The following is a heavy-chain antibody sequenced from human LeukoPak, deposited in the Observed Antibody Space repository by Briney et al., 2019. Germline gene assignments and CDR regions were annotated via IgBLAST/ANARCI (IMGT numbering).Heavy chain of an antibody. CDR2: IYYSGST. Sequence: SETLSLTCTVSGGSISSSSYYWGWIRQPPGKGLEWIGSIYYSGSTYYNPSLKSRVTISVDTSKNQFSLKLSSVTAADTAVYYCARQGLWFGELSAFDYWGQGTLVTVSS. CDR3: ARQGLWFGELSAFDY. CDR1: GGSISSSSYY. V-gene: IGHV4-39*01. J-gene: IGHJ4*02. D-gene: IGHD3-10*01.